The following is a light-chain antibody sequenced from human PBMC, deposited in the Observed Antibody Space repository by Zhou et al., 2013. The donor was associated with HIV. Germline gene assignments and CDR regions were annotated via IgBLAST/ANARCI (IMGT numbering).Light chain of an antibody. CDR1: QSVNGNY. V-gene: IGKV3-20*01. CDR3: QQYGSSTPT. J-gene: IGKJ1*01. CDR2: AAS. Sequence: EIVLTQSPDILFLSPGERASLSCRASQSVNGNYLAWYQHRSGQAPRLLVLAASTRATGVPVRFSGRGSGADFTLTISRLEPEDFATYFCQQYGSSTPTFGQGTKVQIK.